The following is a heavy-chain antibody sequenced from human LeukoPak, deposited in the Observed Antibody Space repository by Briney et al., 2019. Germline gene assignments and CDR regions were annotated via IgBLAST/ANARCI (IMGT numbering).Heavy chain of an antibody. CDR1: GFTFSGSA. V-gene: IGHV3-73*01. Sequence: GGSLRLSCAASGFTFSGSAMHWVRQASGKGLEWVGRIRSKANSYATAYAASVKGRFTISRDDSKNTAYLQMNSLKTEDTAVYYCTRTYYDILTGTTKNYWGQGTLVTVSS. CDR2: IRSKANSYAT. J-gene: IGHJ4*02. D-gene: IGHD3-9*01. CDR3: TRTYYDILTGTTKNY.